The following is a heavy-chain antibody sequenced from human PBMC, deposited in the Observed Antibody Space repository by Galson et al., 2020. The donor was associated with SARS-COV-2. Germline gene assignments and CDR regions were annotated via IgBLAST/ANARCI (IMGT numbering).Heavy chain of an antibody. Sequence: SETLSLTFAISGDSVASNSAAWNWIRQSPSRGLEWLGRTQYRSKWNSDYAVSVKSRITITPDTTKNQITLHLNSVTPEDTAVYYCARALDSSGYHYYFYLDVWGKGTTVTVSS. V-gene: IGHV6-1*01. CDR1: GDSVASNSAA. J-gene: IGHJ6*03. D-gene: IGHD3-22*01. CDR3: ARALDSSGYHYYFYLDV. CDR2: TQYRSKWNS.